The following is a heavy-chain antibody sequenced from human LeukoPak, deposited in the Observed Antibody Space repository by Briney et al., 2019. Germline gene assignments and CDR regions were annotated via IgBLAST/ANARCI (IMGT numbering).Heavy chain of an antibody. V-gene: IGHV4-34*01. Sequence: SETLSLTCAVYGGSVSGYFWTYVRQPPGRGLEWVGEINHRGSTNYNPSLKSRVTISVDTSKNEFSLRLSSVPAADTAVYYCARGSVYYGDSSVYFDYWGQGTLVTVSS. CDR2: INHRGST. CDR1: GGSVSGYF. CDR3: ARGSVYYGDSSVYFDY. J-gene: IGHJ4*02. D-gene: IGHD3-22*01.